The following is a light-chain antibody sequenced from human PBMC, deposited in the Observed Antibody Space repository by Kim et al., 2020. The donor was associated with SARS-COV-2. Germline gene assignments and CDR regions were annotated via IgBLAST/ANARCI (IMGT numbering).Light chain of an antibody. V-gene: IGKV1-39*01. CDR2: AAS. CDR1: QSISSY. J-gene: IGKJ2*01. CDR3: QQSYSTPYT. Sequence: YASVGDRVTITCLASQSISSYLNWYQQKPGKVPKLLIYAASSLQSGVPSRFSGSGSGTDFTLTISSLQPEDFATYYCQQSYSTPYTFGQGTKLEI.